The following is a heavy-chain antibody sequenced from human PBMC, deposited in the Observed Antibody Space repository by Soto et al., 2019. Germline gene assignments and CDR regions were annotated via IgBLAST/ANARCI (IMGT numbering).Heavy chain of an antibody. CDR2: IDTDGSVS. Sequence: EVQLVESGGGLVQPGGSLRLSCAASGLSFSGYWMYWVRQAPGKGLLWVSRIDTDGSVSNYADAVEGRFTIARVDAKNTLYLQMNSLRAEDTAVYYCARETPYNWCDPWGQGILVTVSS. CDR1: GLSFSGYW. V-gene: IGHV3-74*01. J-gene: IGHJ5*02. CDR3: ARETPYNWCDP.